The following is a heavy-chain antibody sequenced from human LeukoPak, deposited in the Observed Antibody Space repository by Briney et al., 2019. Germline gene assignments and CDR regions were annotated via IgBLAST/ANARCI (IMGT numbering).Heavy chain of an antibody. Sequence: GGSLRLSCAASGFTFSGYSMNWVRQAPGKGLEWVSSISSSSSYIYYADSVKGRFTISRDNAKNSLYLQMNSLRAEDTAVYYCARACSSTSCYGGTFDYWGQGTLVTVSS. D-gene: IGHD2-2*01. CDR3: ARACSSTSCYGGTFDY. V-gene: IGHV3-21*01. CDR2: ISSSSSYI. J-gene: IGHJ4*02. CDR1: GFTFSGYS.